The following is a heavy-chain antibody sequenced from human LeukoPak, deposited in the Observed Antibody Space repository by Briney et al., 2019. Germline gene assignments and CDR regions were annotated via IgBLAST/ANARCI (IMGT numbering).Heavy chain of an antibody. CDR2: ISYDGSNK. CDR3: AKVLDCSGGSCHDY. CDR1: GFTFSSYG. J-gene: IGHJ4*02. V-gene: IGHV3-30*18. Sequence: GGSLRLSCAASGFTFSSYGMHWVRQAPGKGLEWVAVISYDGSNKYYAGSVKGRFTISRDNSKNTLYLQMNSLRAEDTAVYYCAKVLDCSGGSCHDYWGQGTLVTVSS. D-gene: IGHD2-15*01.